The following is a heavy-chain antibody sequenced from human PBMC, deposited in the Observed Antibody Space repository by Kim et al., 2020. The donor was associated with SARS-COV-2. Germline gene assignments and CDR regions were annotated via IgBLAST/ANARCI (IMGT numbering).Heavy chain of an antibody. CDR3: ARHDLVGSDWYFYFDY. D-gene: IGHD6-13*01. CDR1: GFTFTSHT. CDR2: ISGGAGST. V-gene: IGHV3-23*01. J-gene: IGHJ4*02. Sequence: GGYLRLSCAASGFTFTSHTMSWVRQAPGKGLEWVSGISGGAGSTYYPDSVKGRFTISRDNSKNTLYLQINSLRAEDTATYFCARHDLVGSDWYFYFDYWGQGTLVTVSS.